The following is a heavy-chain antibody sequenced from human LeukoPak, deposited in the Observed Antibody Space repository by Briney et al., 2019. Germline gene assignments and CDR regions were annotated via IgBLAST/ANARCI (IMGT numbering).Heavy chain of an antibody. CDR2: ISAYNGNT. D-gene: IGHD3-22*01. V-gene: IGHV1-18*01. CDR3: ARDRLMIVRNAFGY. Sequence: ASVKVSCKASGYTFTSYGISWVRQAPGQGLEWMGWISAYNGNTNYAQKLQGRVTMTTDTSTSTAYMELRSLRSDDTAVYYCARDRLMIVRNAFGYWGQGTLVTVSS. J-gene: IGHJ4*02. CDR1: GYTFTSYG.